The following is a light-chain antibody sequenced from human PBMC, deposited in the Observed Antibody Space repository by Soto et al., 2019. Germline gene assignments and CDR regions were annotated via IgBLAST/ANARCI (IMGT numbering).Light chain of an antibody. J-gene: IGKJ1*01. CDR3: QPYYSTPWT. Sequence: DTVMTQSPDSLAVSLGERATINCKSSQSVLYSSNNKNYLAWYQQKPGQPPNLLIYWASTRESGVPDRFSGSGSGTDFTLTISSLQAEDVAVYYCQPYYSTPWTFGQGTKVEIK. CDR2: WAS. CDR1: QSVLYSSNNKNY. V-gene: IGKV4-1*01.